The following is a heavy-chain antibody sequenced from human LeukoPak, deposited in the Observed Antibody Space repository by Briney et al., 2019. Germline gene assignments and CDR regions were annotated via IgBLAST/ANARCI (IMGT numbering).Heavy chain of an antibody. V-gene: IGHV4-59*08. CDR3: ASSGSYHGGFDY. D-gene: IGHD1-26*01. J-gene: IGHJ4*02. CDR1: GGSISSYY. CDR2: IYYSGST. Sequence: SETLSLTCTVSGGSISSYYWSWIQQPPGKGLEWIGYIYYSGSTNYNPPLKSRVTISVDTSKNQFSLKLSSVTAADTAVYYCASSGSYHGGFDYWGQGTLVTVSS.